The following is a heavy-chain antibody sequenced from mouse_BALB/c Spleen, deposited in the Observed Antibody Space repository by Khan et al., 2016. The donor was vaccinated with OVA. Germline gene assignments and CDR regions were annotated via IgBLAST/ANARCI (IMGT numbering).Heavy chain of an antibody. V-gene: IGHV11-2*02. CDR3: MIYALDY. D-gene: IGHD1-1*01. J-gene: IGHJ4*01. CDR1: GFTFSGFW. Sequence: EVQLLETGGGLVQFGGSRGLSCEGSGFTFSGFWMSWVRQTPGKTLEWIGDINSDGSVINYAPSIKDRFTIFRDNDKNTLYLQMSNVRSEDTATYFCMIYALDYWGQGTSVTVSS. CDR2: INSDGSVI.